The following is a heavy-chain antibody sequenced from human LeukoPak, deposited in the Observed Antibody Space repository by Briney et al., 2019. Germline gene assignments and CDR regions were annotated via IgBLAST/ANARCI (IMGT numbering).Heavy chain of an antibody. V-gene: IGHV3-23*01. D-gene: IGHD6-13*01. CDR3: AKSHLYSSSPNYFDY. Sequence: GGSLRLSCAASGFTFSSSAMSWVPQAPGKGLEWVSAISGPGGATYYADSVKGRFTISRDNSKNTLYVQMNSLRAEDTAVYYCAKSHLYSSSPNYFDYWGQGTLVTVSA. CDR1: GFTFSSSA. J-gene: IGHJ4*02. CDR2: ISGPGGAT.